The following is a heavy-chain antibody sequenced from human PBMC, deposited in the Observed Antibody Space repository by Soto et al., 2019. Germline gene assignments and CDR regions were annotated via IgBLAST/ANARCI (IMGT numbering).Heavy chain of an antibody. CDR1: GGSISSYS. V-gene: IGHV4-59*08. D-gene: IGHD3-10*01. CDR2: MSHSGST. Sequence: PSETLSLTCSVSGGSISSYSWSWIRQPPGKGLEWIGYMSHSGSTNHHPSLKSRVTISEDTSKNHFSLKLNSVTAADTAVYYCARHGVITMDRGVLTALDFWGQGTMVTVSS. J-gene: IGHJ3*01. CDR3: ARHGVITMDRGVLTALDF.